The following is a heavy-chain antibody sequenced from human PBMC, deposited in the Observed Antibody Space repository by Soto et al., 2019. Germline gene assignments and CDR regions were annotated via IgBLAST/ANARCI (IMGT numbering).Heavy chain of an antibody. V-gene: IGHV5-51*01. CDR1: GYRFSSYW. D-gene: IGHD5-12*01. CDR3: AIHSTGYEDS. CDR2: IHPSDFDT. Sequence: GESLKISCKGSGYRFSSYWIGWVRQMPGKGLEWMGIIHPSDFDTRYSPSFQGQVTISADKSISTAYLQWSSLKASDGAMYYCAIHSTGYEDSWGQGTLVTVSS. J-gene: IGHJ4*02.